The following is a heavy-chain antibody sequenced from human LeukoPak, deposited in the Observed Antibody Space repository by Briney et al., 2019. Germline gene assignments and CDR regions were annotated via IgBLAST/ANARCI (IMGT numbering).Heavy chain of an antibody. CDR2: ISAGDDRT. Sequence: GGSLRLSCAASGFIFRTYSMKWVRQAPGKGLEWVSSISAGDDRTYYADSVKGRFTVSRDNSKNTLYLQMNSLRAEDTAVYYCARGNEGTIFGVVTPLHDYWGQGTLVTVSS. D-gene: IGHD3-3*01. V-gene: IGHV3-23*01. CDR1: GFIFRTYS. CDR3: ARGNEGTIFGVVTPLHDY. J-gene: IGHJ4*02.